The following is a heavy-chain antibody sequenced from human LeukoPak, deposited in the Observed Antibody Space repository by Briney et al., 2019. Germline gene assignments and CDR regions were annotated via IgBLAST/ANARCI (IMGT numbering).Heavy chain of an antibody. Sequence: PSETLSLXCAVYGGSFSGYYWSWIRQPPGKGLEWIGEINHSGSTNYNPSLKSRVTISVDTSKNQFSLKLSSVTAADTAVYYWARLGGYFDYWGQGTLVTVSS. CDR3: ARLGGYFDY. J-gene: IGHJ4*02. V-gene: IGHV4-34*01. D-gene: IGHD3-16*01. CDR2: INHSGST. CDR1: GGSFSGYY.